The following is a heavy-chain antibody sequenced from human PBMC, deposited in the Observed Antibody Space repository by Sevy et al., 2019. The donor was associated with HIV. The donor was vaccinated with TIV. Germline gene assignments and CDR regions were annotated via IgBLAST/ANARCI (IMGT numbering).Heavy chain of an antibody. CDR1: GFTFSRYA. D-gene: IGHD2-2*01. V-gene: IGHV3-23*01. J-gene: IGHJ4*02. Sequence: GGSLRLSCAASGFTFSRYAMSWVRQAPGKGLEWVSAISGSGGSTYYADSVKGRFTISRDNSKNTLYLQMNSLRAEDTAVYYCAKDHRGRAIVVVPAAMFYWGQGTLVTVSS. CDR2: ISGSGGST. CDR3: AKDHRGRAIVVVPAAMFY.